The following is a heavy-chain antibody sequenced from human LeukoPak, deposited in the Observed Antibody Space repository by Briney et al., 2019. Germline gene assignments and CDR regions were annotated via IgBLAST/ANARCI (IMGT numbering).Heavy chain of an antibody. CDR3: ARVTLTGYYAFDY. V-gene: IGHV3-48*04. CDR2: ISTSSSTI. CDR1: GFIFSSYS. Sequence: GGSLRLSCAASGFIFSSYSMNWVRQAPGKGLEWVSYISTSSSTIYYADSVKGRSTISRDNAKNSLYLQMNSLRAEDTAVYYCARVTLTGYYAFDYWGQGTLVTVSS. D-gene: IGHD3-9*01. J-gene: IGHJ4*02.